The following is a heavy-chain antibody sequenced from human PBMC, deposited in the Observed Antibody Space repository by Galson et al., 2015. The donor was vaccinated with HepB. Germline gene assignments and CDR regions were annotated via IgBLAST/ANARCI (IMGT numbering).Heavy chain of an antibody. CDR1: GYTLTELS. CDR3: ATGYSDNGGGDSFDI. CDR2: VDPADGDT. J-gene: IGHJ3*02. Sequence: SVKVSCKVSGYTLTELSIHWVRQTPGKWLEWMGGVDPADGDTISAQNFQGRVTMTEDTSTDTAYMELRSLRSEDSAFYYCATGYSDNGGGDSFDIWGQGTMVIVSS. V-gene: IGHV1-24*01. D-gene: IGHD3-22*01.